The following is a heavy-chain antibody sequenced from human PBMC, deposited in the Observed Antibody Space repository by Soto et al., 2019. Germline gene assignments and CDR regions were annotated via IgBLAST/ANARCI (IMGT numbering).Heavy chain of an antibody. CDR3: ARISITIFGWGYNWFDP. V-gene: IGHV4-31*03. J-gene: IGHJ5*02. D-gene: IGHD3-3*01. CDR1: GGSINSGGYY. Sequence: SETLYLTCTVSGGSINSGGYYWSWIRQHPGKGLEWIGYIYYSGNTYYNPSLKSRVTISVDTSKNQFSLKLSSVTAADTAVYYCARISITIFGWGYNWFDPWGQGTLVTVSS. CDR2: IYYSGNT.